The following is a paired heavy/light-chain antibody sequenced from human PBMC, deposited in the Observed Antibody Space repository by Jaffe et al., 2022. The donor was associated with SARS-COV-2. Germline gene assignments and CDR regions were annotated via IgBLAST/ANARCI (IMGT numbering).Light chain of an antibody. CDR2: AAS. CDR1: QSIRTY. Sequence: DIQMTQSPSSLSASVGDRITITCRASQSIRTYLNWYQQKPGKAPRLLIYAASSLQSGVPSRFSGSGSRTDFTLTISSLQSEDFATYYCQQSYNALQITFGQGTKLEMK. CDR3: QQSYNALQIT. V-gene: IGKV1-39*01. J-gene: IGKJ2*01.
Heavy chain of an antibody. D-gene: IGHD7-27*01. V-gene: IGHV3-23*04. CDR2: ISNSGGSI. J-gene: IGHJ6*03. Sequence: EEQLVESGGGLAQPGGSLRLACEASGFTFGTYAMSWVRQAPGKGLEYVSGISNSGGSISYADSVKGRFTISRDNSKNFLSLQMNTLRAEDTAVYYCARLARTGDPFNYYHYMDVWGKGTTVTVSS. CDR3: ARLARTGDPFNYYHYMDV. CDR1: GFTFGTYA.